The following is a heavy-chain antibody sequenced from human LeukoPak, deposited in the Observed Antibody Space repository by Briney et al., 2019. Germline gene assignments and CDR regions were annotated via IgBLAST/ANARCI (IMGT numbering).Heavy chain of an antibody. CDR2: ISYDGSNK. CDR1: GFTFSSYG. J-gene: IGHJ4*02. D-gene: IGHD3-22*01. V-gene: IGHV3-30*18. CDR3: AKDRDYDSGLGGY. Sequence: GGSLRLSCAASGFTFSSYGMHWVRQAPGKGLEWVAVISYDGSNKYYADSVKGRFTISRDNSKNTLYLQMNSLRAEDTAVYYCAKDRDYDSGLGGYWGQGTLVTVSS.